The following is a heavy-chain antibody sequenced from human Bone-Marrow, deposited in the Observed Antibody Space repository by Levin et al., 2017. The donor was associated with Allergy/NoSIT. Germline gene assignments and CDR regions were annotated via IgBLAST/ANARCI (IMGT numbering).Heavy chain of an antibody. V-gene: IGHV4-59*01. J-gene: IGHJ3*02. D-gene: IGHD2-15*01. Sequence: PSQTLSLTCTVSGGAISNYYWSWIRQSPGTGLQWIGYVFYTGSANYNPSLKSRVTISVDSSKNQFSLKLSSLTAADTAVYYCAGGGGRRRVAFDIWGQGTMVTVSS. CDR2: VFYTGSA. CDR1: GGAISNYY. CDR3: AGGGGRRRVAFDI.